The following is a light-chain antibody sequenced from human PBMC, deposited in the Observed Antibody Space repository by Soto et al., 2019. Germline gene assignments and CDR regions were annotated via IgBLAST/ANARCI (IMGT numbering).Light chain of an antibody. CDR3: QQYYSYPLT. J-gene: IGKJ4*01. CDR2: AAS. Sequence: IQMTQSPSSFSASVGDRVTITCRASQGISSYLAWYQQKPGKAPKLLIYAASTLQSGVPSRFSGSGSGTDFTLTISCLQSEDFATYYCQQYYSYPLTFGGGTKVDNK. V-gene: IGKV1-8*01. CDR1: QGISSY.